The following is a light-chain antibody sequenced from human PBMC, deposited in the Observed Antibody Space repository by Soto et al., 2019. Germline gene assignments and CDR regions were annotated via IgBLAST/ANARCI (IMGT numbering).Light chain of an antibody. Sequence: DIQMTQSPSTLSASVGDRVTITCRASQSISSWLAWYQQKPGKAPKLLIYDASNLESGVPSRFSGSGSGTEFTLTISSLQPDDFATYYCQQYNNYPWTFGQGTKVELK. CDR1: QSISSW. J-gene: IGKJ1*01. CDR3: QQYNNYPWT. V-gene: IGKV1-5*01. CDR2: DAS.